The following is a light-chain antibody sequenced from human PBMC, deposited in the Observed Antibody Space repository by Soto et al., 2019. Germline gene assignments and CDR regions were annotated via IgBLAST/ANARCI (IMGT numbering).Light chain of an antibody. Sequence: EIVLTQSPGTLSLSPGERVTLSCRASQSVSSSYLAWYQQKPGQAPRLLIFGASSRATAIPDRFSGSGSGTDFTLTISRLEPEDFAVYYCQQYGSSPPYTFGQGTKLEIK. CDR3: QQYGSSPPYT. V-gene: IGKV3-20*01. CDR2: GAS. J-gene: IGKJ2*01. CDR1: QSVSSSY.